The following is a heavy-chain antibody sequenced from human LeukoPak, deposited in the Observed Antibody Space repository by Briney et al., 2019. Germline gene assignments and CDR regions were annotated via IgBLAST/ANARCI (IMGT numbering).Heavy chain of an antibody. CDR1: GGSISSYH. J-gene: IGHJ3*02. CDR2: IYYSGST. V-gene: IGHV4-59*12. D-gene: IGHD3-22*01. Sequence: SETLSLTCTVSGGSISSYHWSWIRQPPGKGLEWIGYIYYSGSTNYNPSLKSRLTISVDASKSQFSLKLSSVTAADTAVYYCARNYDSSGPEGAFDIWGQGTMVTVSS. CDR3: ARNYDSSGPEGAFDI.